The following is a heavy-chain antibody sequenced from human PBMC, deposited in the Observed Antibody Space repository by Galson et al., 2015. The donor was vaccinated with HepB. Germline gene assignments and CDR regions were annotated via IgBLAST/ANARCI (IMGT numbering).Heavy chain of an antibody. V-gene: IGHV3-30*18. J-gene: IGHJ6*02. CDR3: AKDGVYEDGMDV. D-gene: IGHD3-3*01. Sequence: SLRLSCAASGFTFSSYGMHWVRQAPGKGLEWVAVISYDGSNKYYADSVKGRFTISRDNSKNTLYLQMNSLRAEDTAVYYCAKDGVYEDGMDVWGQGTTVTVSS. CDR1: GFTFSSYG. CDR2: ISYDGSNK.